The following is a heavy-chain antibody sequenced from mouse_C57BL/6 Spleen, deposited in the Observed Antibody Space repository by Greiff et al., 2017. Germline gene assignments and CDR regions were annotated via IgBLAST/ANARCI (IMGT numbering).Heavy chain of an antibody. J-gene: IGHJ2*01. V-gene: IGHV5-6*02. CDR2: ISSGGSYT. CDR1: GFTFSSYG. Sequence: EVMLVESGGDLVKPGGSLKLSCAASGFTFSSYGMSWVRQTPDKRLEWVATISSGGSYTYYPDSVKGRFTISRDNAKNTLYLQMSSLKSEDTAMYYCARRDGSSPYFDYWGQGTTLTVSS. D-gene: IGHD1-1*01. CDR3: ARRDGSSPYFDY.